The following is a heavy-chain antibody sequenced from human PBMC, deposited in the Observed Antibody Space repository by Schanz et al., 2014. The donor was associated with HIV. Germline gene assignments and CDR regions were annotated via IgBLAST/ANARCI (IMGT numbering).Heavy chain of an antibody. CDR2: IKGDGTEK. J-gene: IGHJ4*02. V-gene: IGHV3-7*01. CDR1: GFTFSDCW. D-gene: IGHD3-3*01. Sequence: EVQLVESGGGLVQPGRSLRLSCAASGFTFSDCWMAWVRQAPGKGLEWVANIKGDGTEKNLVDSVKGRFTISRDNGKNSLFLQMNDLKVEDTGVYYCAREASHYDFWYGYFTLPLNYWGQGVLVTVSS. CDR3: AREASHYDFWYGYFTLPLNY.